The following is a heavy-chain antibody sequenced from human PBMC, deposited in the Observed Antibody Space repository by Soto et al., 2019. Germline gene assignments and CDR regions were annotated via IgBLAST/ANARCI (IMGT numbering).Heavy chain of an antibody. J-gene: IGHJ4*02. CDR3: ARDLNYYDSSRGAYYFDY. Sequence: PGGSLRLSCAASGFTFSSYSMNWVRQAPGKGLEWVSSISSSSSYIYYADSVKGRFTISRDNAKNSLYLQMNSLRDEDTAVYYCARDLNYYDSSRGAYYFDYWGQGTLVTVSS. V-gene: IGHV3-21*01. CDR2: ISSSSSYI. D-gene: IGHD3-22*01. CDR1: GFTFSSYS.